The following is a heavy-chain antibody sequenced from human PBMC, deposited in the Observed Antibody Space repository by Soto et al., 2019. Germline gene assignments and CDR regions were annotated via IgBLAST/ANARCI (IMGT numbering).Heavy chain of an antibody. D-gene: IGHD3-3*01. J-gene: IGHJ3*02. V-gene: IGHV1-8*01. CDR3: ARGPADYDFWSGYYSRGAFDI. CDR1: GYTFTSYD. CDR2: MNPNSGNT. Sequence: GASVKVSCKASGYTFTSYDINWVRQATGQGLERMGWMNPNSGNTGYAQKFQGRVTMTRNTSISTAYMELSSLRSEDTAVYYCARGPADYDFWSGYYSRGAFDIWGQGTMVTVSS.